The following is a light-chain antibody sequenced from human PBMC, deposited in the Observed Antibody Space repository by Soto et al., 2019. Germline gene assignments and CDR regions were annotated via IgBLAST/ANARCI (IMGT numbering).Light chain of an antibody. J-gene: IGKJ2*01. CDR1: QSLLHSNGYNS. CDR3: MQALQTPPT. V-gene: IGKV2-28*01. Sequence: DIVMTQSPLSLPVTPGEPASISCRSSQSLLHSNGYNSLDWYLQKPGQSPQLLIYLGSNRASGVPDRFRGSGSGTDFTLKISRGEAEDVGVYYCMQALQTPPTFGQGTKLEIK. CDR2: LGS.